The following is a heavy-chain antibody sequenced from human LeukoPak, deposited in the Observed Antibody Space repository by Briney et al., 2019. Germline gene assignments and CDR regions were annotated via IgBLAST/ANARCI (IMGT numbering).Heavy chain of an antibody. V-gene: IGHV4-34*01. CDR2: INHSGST. Sequence: SETLSLTCAVYGGSFSGYYWSWIRQPPGKGLEWIGEINHSGSTNYNPSLKSRVTIPVDTSKNQFSLKLSSVTAADTAVYYCARGLYYYDSSGYYSYWGQGTLVTVSS. CDR1: GGSFSGYY. D-gene: IGHD3-22*01. J-gene: IGHJ4*02. CDR3: ARGLYYYDSSGYYSY.